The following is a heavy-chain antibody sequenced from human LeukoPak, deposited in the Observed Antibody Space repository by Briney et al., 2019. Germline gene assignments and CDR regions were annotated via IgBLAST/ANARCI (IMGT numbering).Heavy chain of an antibody. V-gene: IGHV4-38-2*02. CDR3: ARCLRDSVTLYYYYYMDV. CDR2: IYHSGST. Sequence: SETLSLTCTVSGYSISSGYYWGWIRQPPGKGLEWIGSIYHSGSTYYNPSLKSRVTISVDTSKNQFSLKLSSVTAADTAVYYCARCLRDSVTLYYYYYMDVWGKGTTVTVSS. D-gene: IGHD4-17*01. CDR1: GYSISSGYY. J-gene: IGHJ6*03.